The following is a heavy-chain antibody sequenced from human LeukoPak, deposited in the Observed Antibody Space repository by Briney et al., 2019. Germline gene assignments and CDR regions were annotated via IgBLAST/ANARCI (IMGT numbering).Heavy chain of an antibody. Sequence: ASVKVSCKASGYTFSGYFVHWVRQAPGQGLEWMGRINAGSGDTEFAQKFQGRVTMTRDTFVSTAYMEVSGLTSDDTAMYYCARGLSSTPNWELDHWGQGTLVTDSS. CDR3: ARGLSSTPNWELDH. CDR2: INAGSGDT. CDR1: GYTFSGYF. D-gene: IGHD1-1*01. J-gene: IGHJ4*02. V-gene: IGHV1-2*06.